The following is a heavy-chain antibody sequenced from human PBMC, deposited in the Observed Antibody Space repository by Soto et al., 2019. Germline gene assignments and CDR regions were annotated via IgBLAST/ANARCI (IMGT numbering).Heavy chain of an antibody. CDR2: MSYAGART. J-gene: IGHJ5*02. V-gene: IGHV3-30-3*01. CDR3: ARDRPYGDPNWFDP. D-gene: IGHD4-17*01. CDR1: GFTFTSFT. Sequence: QVQLVESGGGVVQPGGSLSLSCATSGFTFTSFTMHWVRQAPGKGLEWIAVMSYAGARTDYADAVKGRFTISRDTSKNTLYMQMNNLRPDDTAMYYCARDRPYGDPNWFDPWGQGTLVTVSS.